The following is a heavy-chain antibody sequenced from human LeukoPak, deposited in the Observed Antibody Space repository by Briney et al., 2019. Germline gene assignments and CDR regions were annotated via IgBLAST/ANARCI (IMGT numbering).Heavy chain of an antibody. CDR2: ISSSGSTI. V-gene: IGHV3-48*03. CDR1: GFTFSSYE. CDR3: ARDFRAFEYYYGMDV. J-gene: IGHJ6*02. Sequence: GGSLRPSCAASGFTFSSYEMNWVRQAPGKGLEWVSYISSSGSTIYYADSVKGRFTISRDNAKNSLYLQMNSLRAEDTAVYYCARDFRAFEYYYGMDVWGQGTTVTVSS.